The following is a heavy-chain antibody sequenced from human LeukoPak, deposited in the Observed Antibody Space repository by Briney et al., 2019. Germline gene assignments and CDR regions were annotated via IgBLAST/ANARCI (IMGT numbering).Heavy chain of an antibody. CDR1: GYTFTSYW. CDR3: ARHATSYTSTWFDP. CDR2: IYPGDSDT. J-gene: IGHJ5*02. V-gene: IGHV5-51*01. Sequence: GESLKISCQGSGYTFTSYWIAWVRQMPGKGLEWMGIIYPGDSDTRYSPSFQGQVTISADKSITTAYLQWSSLKASDTAMYFCARHATSYTSTWFDPWGQGTLVTVSS. D-gene: IGHD2-2*01.